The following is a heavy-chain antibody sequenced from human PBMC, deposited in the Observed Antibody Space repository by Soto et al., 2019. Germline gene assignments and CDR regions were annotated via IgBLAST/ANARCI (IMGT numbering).Heavy chain of an antibody. V-gene: IGHV4-39*01. D-gene: IGHD3-10*01. CDR1: GGSISSSSYY. CDR2: IYYSGST. CDR3: ESTDRESSLDY. J-gene: IGHJ4*02. Sequence: SETLSLTCTVSGGSISSSSYYWGWIRQPPGKGLEWIGSIYYSGSTYYNPSLKSRVTISVDTSKNQFSLKLSSVTAADTAVYYCESTDRESSLDYWGQGNLVTVSS.